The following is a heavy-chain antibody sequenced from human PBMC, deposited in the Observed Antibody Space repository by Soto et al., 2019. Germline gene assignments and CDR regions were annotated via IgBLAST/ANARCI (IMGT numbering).Heavy chain of an antibody. D-gene: IGHD2-15*01. CDR1: GFTFSSYW. CDR3: ARSVAGSGLFDY. J-gene: IGHJ4*02. Sequence: GSLRLSCAASGFTFSSYWMSWVRQAPGKGLEWVASIKQDGSERYYEDSVKGRFTISRDNAKNSLYLQMNSLRAEDTAVYYCARSVAGSGLFDYWGQGTLVTVSS. V-gene: IGHV3-7*03. CDR2: IKQDGSER.